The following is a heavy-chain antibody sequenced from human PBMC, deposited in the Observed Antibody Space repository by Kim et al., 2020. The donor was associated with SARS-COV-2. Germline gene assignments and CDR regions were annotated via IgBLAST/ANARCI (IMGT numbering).Heavy chain of an antibody. CDR1: GGSFSGYY. D-gene: IGHD1-20*01. CDR3: ARAPPHNWNARRSYYFDY. J-gene: IGHJ4*02. Sequence: SETLSLTCAVYGGSFSGYYWSWIRQPPGKGLEWIGEINHSGSTNYNPSLKSRVTISVDTSKNQFSLKLSSVTAADTAVYYCARAPPHNWNARRSYYFDYWGQGTLVTVSS. V-gene: IGHV4-34*01. CDR2: INHSGST.